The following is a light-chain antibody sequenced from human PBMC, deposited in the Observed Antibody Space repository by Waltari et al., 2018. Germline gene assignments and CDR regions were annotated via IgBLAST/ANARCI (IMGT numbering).Light chain of an antibody. J-gene: IGKJ2*01. CDR1: QSIGDN. CDR2: SAS. V-gene: IGKV3-15*01. CDR3: QQCNDWPPYT. Sequence: EIVVTQSPATLSVSPGERATLYCRASQSIGDNLAWYQQKPGQPPTLRTSSASRRLPGVPDRFSGSGSGTDFTLTISSLQSEDFAVYYCQQCNDWPPYTFGRGTKLEIK.